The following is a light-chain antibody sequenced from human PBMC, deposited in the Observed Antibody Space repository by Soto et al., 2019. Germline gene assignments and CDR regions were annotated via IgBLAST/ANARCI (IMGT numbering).Light chain of an antibody. Sequence: EIVLTQSPVTLSLSPGERATLSCRASQSVSSYLAWYQQKPGQAPRLLIYDASNRATGIPARFSGSGSGTDFTLTISSLEPKDFAVYYCQQRSNWPPLTFGGGTRVEIK. V-gene: IGKV3-11*01. CDR3: QQRSNWPPLT. CDR2: DAS. CDR1: QSVSSY. J-gene: IGKJ4*01.